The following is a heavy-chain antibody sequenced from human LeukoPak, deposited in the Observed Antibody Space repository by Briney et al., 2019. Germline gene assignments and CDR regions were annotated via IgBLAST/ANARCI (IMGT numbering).Heavy chain of an antibody. V-gene: IGHV4-59*01. Sequence: SETLSHTCTVSGGSISSYYWSWIRQPPGKGLEWIGYIYYSGSTNYNPSLKSRVTISVDTSKNQFPLKLSSVTAADTAVYYCARESGFYCSGGSCYSFPFDYWGQGTLVTVSS. CDR1: GGSISSYY. D-gene: IGHD2-15*01. CDR3: ARESGFYCSGGSCYSFPFDY. CDR2: IYYSGST. J-gene: IGHJ4*02.